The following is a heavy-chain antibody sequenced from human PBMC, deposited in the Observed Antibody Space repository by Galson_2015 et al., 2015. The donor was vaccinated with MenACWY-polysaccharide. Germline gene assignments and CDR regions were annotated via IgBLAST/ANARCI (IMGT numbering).Heavy chain of an antibody. CDR2: ISHSGNTV. V-gene: IGHV3-11*01. CDR1: GFTFTDYY. CDR3: ARNPQTVPARTLYGQDV. J-gene: IGHJ6*02. Sequence: SLRLSCAASGFTFTDYYMTWIRQAPGKGLEWVSHISHSGNTVYVADSVMGRLSISRDNDKNSLYLEMNSLRVEDTAVYFCARNPQTVPARTLYGQDVCGQGTAVIVSS. D-gene: IGHD2-2*01.